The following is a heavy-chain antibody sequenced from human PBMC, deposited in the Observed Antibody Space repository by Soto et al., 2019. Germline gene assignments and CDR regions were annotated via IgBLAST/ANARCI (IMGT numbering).Heavy chain of an antibody. V-gene: IGHV5-51*01. D-gene: IGHD6-13*01. CDR2: IYPGDSDT. CDR1: GYSFTSYW. CDR3: ARHQIAAAGTAHYYYGMDV. Sequence: RGESLKISCKGSGYSFTSYWIGWVRQMPGKGLEWMGIIYPGDSDTRYSPSFQGQVTISADKSISTAYLQWSSLKASDTAMYYCARHQIAAAGTAHYYYGMDVWGQGTTVTVSS. J-gene: IGHJ6*02.